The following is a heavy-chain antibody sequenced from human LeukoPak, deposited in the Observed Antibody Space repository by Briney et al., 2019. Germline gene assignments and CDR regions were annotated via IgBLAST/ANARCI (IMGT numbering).Heavy chain of an antibody. V-gene: IGHV3-48*03. J-gene: IGHJ4*02. CDR1: GFSFNSYE. D-gene: IGHD3-9*01. Sequence: GGSLRLSCAASGFSFNSYEMNWVRQAPGMGLEWVSYISSSGSAKYYADSVKGRFTISRDNAKNSLFLQMNSLRVEDTAVYYCARPTYDTVGFDSWGQGTLVTVSS. CDR3: ARPTYDTVGFDS. CDR2: ISSSGSAK.